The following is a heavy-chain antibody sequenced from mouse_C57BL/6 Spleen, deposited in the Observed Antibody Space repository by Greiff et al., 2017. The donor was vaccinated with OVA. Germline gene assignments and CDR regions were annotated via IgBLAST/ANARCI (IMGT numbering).Heavy chain of an antibody. J-gene: IGHJ4*01. CDR3: ARWAYYSNYDYAMDY. V-gene: IGHV1-84*01. D-gene: IGHD2-5*01. CDR1: GYTFTDYY. CDR2: IYPGSGNT. Sequence: LVESGPELVKPGASVKISCKASGYTFTDYYINWVKQRPGQGLEWIGWIYPGSGNTKYNEKFKGKATLTVDTSSSTAYMQLSSLTSEDSAVYFCARWAYYSNYDYAMDYWGQGTSVTVSS.